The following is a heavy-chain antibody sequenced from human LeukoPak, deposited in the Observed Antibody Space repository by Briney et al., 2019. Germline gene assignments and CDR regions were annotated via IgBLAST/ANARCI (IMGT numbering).Heavy chain of an antibody. CDR1: GFTFNSYG. CDR3: ARLFSNTFYYHSGTHLDY. Sequence: GGSLRLSCAAPGFTFNSYGMHWVRQAPGKGLEWVAYIWYDGSNKYNTDCVKGRFTISRDNSKNTLYLQMNSLRAEDTAVYYCARLFSNTFYYHSGTHLDYRGQGTLVPVSS. J-gene: IGHJ4*02. CDR2: IWYDGSNK. D-gene: IGHD3-10*01. V-gene: IGHV3-33*01.